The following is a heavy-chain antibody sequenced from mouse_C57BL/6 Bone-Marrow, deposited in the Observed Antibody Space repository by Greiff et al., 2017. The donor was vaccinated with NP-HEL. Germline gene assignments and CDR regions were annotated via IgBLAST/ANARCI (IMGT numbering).Heavy chain of an antibody. J-gene: IGHJ3*01. CDR2: IDPSGSYT. CDR3: GKGRFAY. Sequence: QVQLLQPGAELARPGASVKLSCKASGYTFTSYWMRWVKQRPGQGLEWIGVIDPSGSYTYYNQKFKGKATLTVDKSSSTAYMQLSSLTSEDSAVYYCGKGRFAYWGQGTLVTVSA. CDR1: GYTFTSYW. V-gene: IGHV1-59*01.